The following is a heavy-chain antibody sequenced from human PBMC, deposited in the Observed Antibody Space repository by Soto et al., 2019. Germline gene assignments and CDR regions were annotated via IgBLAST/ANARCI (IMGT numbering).Heavy chain of an antibody. CDR2: IYHSETT. CDR3: ATQEVGGSYVYTFDP. Sequence: SETLSLTCRVSGGSIGSYYWSLIRPPPGKGLEWIGFIYHSETTNYNPSLKSRVTISVDTPKNLFSLKLTSVTAADTAVYYCATQEVGGSYVYTFDPWGQGTLVTVSS. J-gene: IGHJ5*02. D-gene: IGHD1-26*01. CDR1: GGSIGSYY. V-gene: IGHV4-59*08.